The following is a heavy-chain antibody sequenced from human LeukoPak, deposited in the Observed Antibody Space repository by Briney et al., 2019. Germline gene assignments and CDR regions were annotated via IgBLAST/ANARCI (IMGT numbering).Heavy chain of an antibody. D-gene: IGHD3-9*01. CDR2: ISAYNGNT. V-gene: IGHV1-18*01. CDR1: GYTFTSYG. Sequence: ASVTVSCKASGYTFTSYGISWVRQAPGQGLEWMGWISAYNGNTNYAQKLQGRVTISTDTSTSTAYMELRSLRSDDTAVYYCAREVSEYYDILTGYYPYYYYYYMDVWGKGTTVTVSS. J-gene: IGHJ6*03. CDR3: AREVSEYYDILTGYYPYYYYYYMDV.